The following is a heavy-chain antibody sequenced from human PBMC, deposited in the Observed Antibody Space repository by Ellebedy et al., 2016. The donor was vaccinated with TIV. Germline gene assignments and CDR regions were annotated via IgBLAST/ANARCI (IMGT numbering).Heavy chain of an antibody. CDR3: TRQGENSLGYYYPY. V-gene: IGHV3-73*01. D-gene: IGHD3-22*01. CDR1: GVTFSASA. CDR2: ISPKASNYAT. J-gene: IGHJ4*02. Sequence: GGSLRLXCAASGVTFSASAMHWVRQVSGKGLEWVGRISPKASNYATTYSESVKGRFTITRDDSKNTAYLEMNSLTAEDTAVYYCTRQGENSLGYYYPYWGRGTLVTVSS.